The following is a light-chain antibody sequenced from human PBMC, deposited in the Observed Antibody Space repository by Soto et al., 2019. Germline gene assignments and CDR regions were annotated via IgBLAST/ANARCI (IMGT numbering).Light chain of an antibody. Sequence: QSALTQPASVSGSPGQSITISCTGTSSDVGGYNFVSWYQQHPGKAPKLMIYDVNIRPSGVSIRFSGSKSGNTASLTISGLQAEDEADYYCTSHRKNSPLPYVFGTGTKLTVL. V-gene: IGLV2-14*03. CDR2: DVN. CDR1: SSDVGGYNF. J-gene: IGLJ1*01. CDR3: TSHRKNSPLPYV.